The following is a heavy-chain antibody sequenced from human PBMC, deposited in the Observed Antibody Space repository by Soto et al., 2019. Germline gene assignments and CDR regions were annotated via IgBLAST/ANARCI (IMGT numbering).Heavy chain of an antibody. CDR1: GFTFSSYA. J-gene: IGHJ4*02. CDR2: ISGSGGST. D-gene: IGHD3-10*01. CDR3: AKRGSGSYYDY. Sequence: EVQLLESGGGLVQPGGSLRLSCAASGFTFSSYAMSWVRQAPGKGLERVSVISGSGGSTYYADSVKGRFTISRDNSKNTLYLQMNSRRAEDTAVYYCAKRGSGSYYDYWGQGTLVTVSS. V-gene: IGHV3-23*01.